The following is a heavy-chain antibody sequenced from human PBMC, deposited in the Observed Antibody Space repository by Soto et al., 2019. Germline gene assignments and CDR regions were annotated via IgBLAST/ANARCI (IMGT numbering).Heavy chain of an antibody. V-gene: IGHV3-13*01. CDR3: ARRANLDYYYYGMDV. Sequence: PVGSLRLSCAASGFTFSSYDMHWVRQATGKGLEWVSAIGTAGDTYYPGSVKGRFTISRENAKNSLYLQMNSLRAGDTAVYYCARRANLDYYYYGMDVWGQGTTVTVSS. D-gene: IGHD5-12*01. J-gene: IGHJ6*02. CDR1: GFTFSSYD. CDR2: IGTAGDT.